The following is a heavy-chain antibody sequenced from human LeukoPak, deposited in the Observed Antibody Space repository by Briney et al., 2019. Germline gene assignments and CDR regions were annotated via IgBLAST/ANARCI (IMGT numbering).Heavy chain of an antibody. V-gene: IGHV1-69*01. CDR1: GGTFSSYA. Sequence: SVKVSCKASGGTFSSYAISWVRQAPGQGLEWMGGIIPIFGTANYAQKFQGRVTITADESTSTAYKELSSLRSEDTAVYYCARRISLMGGGQFDPWGQGTLVTVSS. J-gene: IGHJ5*02. D-gene: IGHD2-8*01. CDR3: ARRISLMGGGQFDP. CDR2: IIPIFGTA.